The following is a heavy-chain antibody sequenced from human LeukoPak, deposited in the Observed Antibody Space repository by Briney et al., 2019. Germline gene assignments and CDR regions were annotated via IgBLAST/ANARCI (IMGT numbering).Heavy chain of an antibody. Sequence: PGGSLRLSCAASGFTVSSNYMSWVRQAPGKGLEWVSAISGSGGSTYYADSVKGRFTISRDNSKNTLYLQMNSLRAEDTAVYYCAKDPINVWPTYYFDYWGQGTLVTVSS. CDR2: ISGSGGST. J-gene: IGHJ4*02. V-gene: IGHV3-23*01. D-gene: IGHD3-9*01. CDR3: AKDPINVWPTYYFDY. CDR1: GFTVSSNY.